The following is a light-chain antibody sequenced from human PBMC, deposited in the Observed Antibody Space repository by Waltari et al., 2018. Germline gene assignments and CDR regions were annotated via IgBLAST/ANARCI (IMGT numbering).Light chain of an antibody. Sequence: DTQMTQSPSSVSASVGDRVTITCRASQDIRNWLAWYQQKPGKAPNLLIYATSSLQTGVPSMFSGSGSGTEFTLTISSLQPEDFATYYCQQANSFPITFGPGTKVDIK. J-gene: IGKJ3*01. CDR1: QDIRNW. CDR2: ATS. CDR3: QQANSFPIT. V-gene: IGKV1-12*01.